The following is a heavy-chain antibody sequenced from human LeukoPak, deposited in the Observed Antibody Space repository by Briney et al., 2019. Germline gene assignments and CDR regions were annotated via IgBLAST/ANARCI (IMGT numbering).Heavy chain of an antibody. Sequence: SETLSLTCTVSGGSISSSSYYWGWIRQPPGKGLEWIGSIYYSGSTYYNPSLKSRVTISVDTSKNQFSLKLSSVTAADTAVYYCARDSGTIFGVVIFVSRQNWFDPWGQGTLVTVSS. CDR1: GGSISSSSYY. V-gene: IGHV4-39*07. CDR3: ARDSGTIFGVVIFVSRQNWFDP. CDR2: IYYSGST. D-gene: IGHD3-3*01. J-gene: IGHJ5*02.